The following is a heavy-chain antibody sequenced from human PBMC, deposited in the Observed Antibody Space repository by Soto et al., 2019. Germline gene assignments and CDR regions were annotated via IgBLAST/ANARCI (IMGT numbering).Heavy chain of an antibody. J-gene: IGHJ6*01. Sequence: SETLSLTCAVYGLSFRGYYWSWILQPPGKGLEWIVEINHSGSTNYNPSLKSRVTISVDTSKNQFSLKLSSVTAADTAVYYCWSGYYRGMEVWGQWNTVTVSS. V-gene: IGHV4-34*01. D-gene: IGHD3-10*01. CDR3: WSGYYRGMEV. CDR1: GLSFRGYY. CDR2: INHSGST.